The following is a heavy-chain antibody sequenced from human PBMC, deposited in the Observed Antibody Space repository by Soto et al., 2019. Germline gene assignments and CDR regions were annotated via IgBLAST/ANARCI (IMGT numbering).Heavy chain of an antibody. Sequence: QVQLQQWGAGLVKPSENLSLSCAVYGQSFSGHSWAWIRQSPGKGLEWIGEINESGSTYYNPSLKSRVTISADTSKNQFSLKLSSVSAADTAVYFCARGSGIVALPGELEDVNYDYWGQGTLVNVSS. J-gene: IGHJ4*02. D-gene: IGHD1-1*01. CDR3: ARGSGIVALPGELEDVNYDY. CDR2: INESGST. V-gene: IGHV4-34*01. CDR1: GQSFSGHS.